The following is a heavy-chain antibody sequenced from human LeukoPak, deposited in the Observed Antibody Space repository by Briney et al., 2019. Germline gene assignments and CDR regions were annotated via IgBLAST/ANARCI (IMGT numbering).Heavy chain of an antibody. CDR2: IKQDGSEK. J-gene: IGHJ3*02. CDR3: ARVITGWNYGAFDI. Sequence: GGSLRLSCAASGFTFSSYWMSWVRQAPGKGLEWVANIKQDGSEKYYVDSVKGRFTISRDNAKNSLYLQMNSLRAEDTAVYYCARVITGWNYGAFDIWGQGTMVTVSS. D-gene: IGHD1-7*01. CDR1: GFTFSSYW. V-gene: IGHV3-7*01.